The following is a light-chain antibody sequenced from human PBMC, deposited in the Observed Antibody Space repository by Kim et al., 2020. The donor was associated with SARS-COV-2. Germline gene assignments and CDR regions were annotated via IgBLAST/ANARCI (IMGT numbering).Light chain of an antibody. V-gene: IGLV2-14*03. Sequence: QSALTQPASVSGSPGQSITISCTGTSSDIGYYNYVSWYQQHPGKAPKLMIYDVSNRPSGVSDRFSGSKSGNTASLTISGLQAEDEADYYCNSYTSNYTWVFGGGTQLTVL. CDR3: NSYTSNYTWV. CDR2: DVS. CDR1: SSDIGYYNY. J-gene: IGLJ3*02.